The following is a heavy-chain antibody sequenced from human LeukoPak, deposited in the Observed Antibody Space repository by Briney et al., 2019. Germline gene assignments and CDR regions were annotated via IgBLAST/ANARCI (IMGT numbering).Heavy chain of an antibody. Sequence: GRSLRLSCAASGFTFSSNGMHWVRQAPGKGLEWVAVIWYDGSKKYYADSVKGRFTISRDNDKDSLYLQMNSVRVEDTAVYYCARESPGGYWGQGTLVTVSS. D-gene: IGHD3-10*01. CDR3: ARESPGGY. V-gene: IGHV3-33*01. J-gene: IGHJ4*02. CDR2: IWYDGSKK. CDR1: GFTFSSNG.